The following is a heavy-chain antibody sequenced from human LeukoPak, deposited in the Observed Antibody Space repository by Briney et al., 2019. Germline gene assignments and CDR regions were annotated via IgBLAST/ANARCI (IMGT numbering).Heavy chain of an antibody. CDR1: GYSISSGYY. CDR2: IYHSGST. D-gene: IGHD3-3*01. V-gene: IGHV4-38-2*02. CDR3: ARVGYDFWSGYYRGAFDI. Sequence: PSETLSLTCTVSGYSISSGYYWGWIRQPPGKGLEWIGSIYHSGSTYYNPSLKSRVTISVDTSKNRFSLKLSSVTAADTAVYYCARVGYDFWSGYYRGAFDIWGQGTMATVSS. J-gene: IGHJ3*02.